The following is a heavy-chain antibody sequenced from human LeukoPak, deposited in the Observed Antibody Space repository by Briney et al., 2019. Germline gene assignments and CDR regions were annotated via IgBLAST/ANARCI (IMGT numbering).Heavy chain of an antibody. J-gene: IGHJ6*03. CDR1: GFTFSSYG. D-gene: IGHD3-9*01. CDR3: ARDHGPSYYDILTGYYLPPYYYMDV. V-gene: IGHV3-30*02. CDR2: IRYDGSNK. Sequence: PGGSLRLSCAASGFTFSSYGMHWVRQAPGKGLEWVAFIRYDGSNKYYADSVKGRFTISRDNSKNTLYLQMNSLRSDDTAVYYCARDHGPSYYDILTGYYLPPYYYMDVWGKGTTVTISS.